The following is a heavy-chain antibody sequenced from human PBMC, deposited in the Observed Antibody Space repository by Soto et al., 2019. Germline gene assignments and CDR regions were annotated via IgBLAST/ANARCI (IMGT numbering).Heavy chain of an antibody. CDR2: IYPGDSDT. CDR1: GYSFTSYW. J-gene: IGHJ4*02. Sequence: PGESLKISCKGSGYSFTSYWIGWVRQMPGKGLEWMGIIYPGDSDTRYSPSFQGQVTISADKSISTAYLQWSSLKASDTAMYYCARLEGGYCSGGSCYAFDYCGQGTLVTVSS. V-gene: IGHV5-51*01. CDR3: ARLEGGYCSGGSCYAFDY. D-gene: IGHD2-15*01.